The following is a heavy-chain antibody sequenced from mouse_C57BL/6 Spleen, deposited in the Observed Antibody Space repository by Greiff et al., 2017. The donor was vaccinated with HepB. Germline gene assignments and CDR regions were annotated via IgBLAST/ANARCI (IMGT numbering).Heavy chain of an antibody. CDR2: IDPANGNT. V-gene: IGHV14-3*01. Sequence: EVKLQESVAELVRPGASVKLSCTASGFNIKNIYMHWVKQRPEQGLEWIGRIDPANGNTKYAPKFQGKATITADTSSNTAYLQLSSLTSEDTAIYYCARSEGFAYWGQGTLVTVSA. CDR1: GFNIKNIY. J-gene: IGHJ3*01. CDR3: ARSEGFAY.